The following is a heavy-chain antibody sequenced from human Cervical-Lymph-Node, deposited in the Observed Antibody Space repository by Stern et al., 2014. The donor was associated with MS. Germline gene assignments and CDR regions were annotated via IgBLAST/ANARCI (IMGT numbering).Heavy chain of an antibody. CDR2: ISYDGRDK. CDR1: GFVFRRYA. J-gene: IGHJ4*02. D-gene: IGHD1-26*01. Sequence: DQLVGSGGGVVQPGRSLRLSCAASGFVFRRYALHWVRQAPGKGLEWVALISYDGRDKDYTDSVKGRFTVSRDNSNNTVDLEMNSLRLEDTAVYYCAKGGSGSYLDWGQGSLVTVSS. V-gene: IGHV3-30*04. CDR3: AKGGSGSYLD.